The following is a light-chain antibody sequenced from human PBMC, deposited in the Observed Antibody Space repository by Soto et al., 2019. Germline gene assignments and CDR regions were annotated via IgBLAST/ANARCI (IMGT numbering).Light chain of an antibody. Sequence: QAVLTQPPSVSDAPRQRVTISCSGSSSNIGKNAVNWYQQFPGKAPKLLIFYDDLLPSGVSDRFSGSKSGTSASLAISGLQSEDEADYYCAAWDDSLNGVVFGGGTKLTVL. CDR2: YDD. J-gene: IGLJ2*01. CDR1: SSNIGKNA. CDR3: AAWDDSLNGVV. V-gene: IGLV1-36*01.